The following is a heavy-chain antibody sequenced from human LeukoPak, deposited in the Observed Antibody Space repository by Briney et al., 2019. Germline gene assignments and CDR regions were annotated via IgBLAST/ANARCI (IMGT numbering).Heavy chain of an antibody. Sequence: GGSLRLSCAASGFTFSSYAMHWVRQAPGKGLEWVAVISYDGSNKYYADSVKGRFTVSRDDSKKTLYLQMNSLRAEDTAVYYCARTSYSSSWNFYYYGMDVWGQGTTVTVSS. CDR2: ISYDGSNK. J-gene: IGHJ6*02. CDR1: GFTFSSYA. D-gene: IGHD6-13*01. CDR3: ARTSYSSSWNFYYYGMDV. V-gene: IGHV3-30*04.